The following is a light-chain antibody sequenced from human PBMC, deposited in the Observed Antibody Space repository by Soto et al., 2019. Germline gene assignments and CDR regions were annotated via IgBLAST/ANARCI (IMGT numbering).Light chain of an antibody. J-gene: IGKJ5*01. CDR1: QGISTD. CDR2: SAS. CDR3: QQLNSYPCT. V-gene: IGKV1-9*01. Sequence: IQLTQSPSSLSASVGDRVTITCRASQGISTDLAWYQQKPVQAPKLLIYSASTLQNGVPSRFSGSGSGTDISLTISCLRPKDFASYYYQQLNSYPCTFGQGTRLESK.